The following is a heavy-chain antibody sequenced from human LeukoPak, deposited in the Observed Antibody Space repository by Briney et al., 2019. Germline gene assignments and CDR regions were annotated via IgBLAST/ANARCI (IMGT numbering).Heavy chain of an antibody. Sequence: PGGSLRLSCEASGFTFSSYAMSWVRQAPGKGLEWVSAISGSGGSTYYADSVKGRFTISRDNSKNTLYLQMNSLRAEDTAVYYCAKVSGYYYGYFQHWGQGTLVTVSS. D-gene: IGHD3-22*01. CDR1: GFTFSSYA. CDR2: ISGSGGST. V-gene: IGHV3-23*01. J-gene: IGHJ1*01. CDR3: AKVSGYYYGYFQH.